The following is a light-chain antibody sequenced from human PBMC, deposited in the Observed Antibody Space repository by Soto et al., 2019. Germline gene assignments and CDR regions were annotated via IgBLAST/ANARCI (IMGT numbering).Light chain of an antibody. CDR1: QTISSSF. V-gene: IGKV3-20*01. Sequence: EIVLTQSPGTLSLSPGERATLSCRASQTISSSFLAWYQQKPGQAPRLLIYRASRRAPGIPDRFSGSGSWTDFTLTISRLEPEDFAVYYGHQFGRSPLDTFGPGTKVEIK. CDR3: HQFGRSPLDT. CDR2: RAS. J-gene: IGKJ3*01.